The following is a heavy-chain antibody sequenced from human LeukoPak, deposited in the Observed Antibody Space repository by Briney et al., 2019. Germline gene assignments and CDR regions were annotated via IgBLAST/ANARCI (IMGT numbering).Heavy chain of an antibody. CDR3: ARVGHTMVRGVIPL. Sequence: GGSLRLSCAASRSTFSSYAMHWVRQAPGKGLEWVAVISYDGSNKYYADSVKGRFTISRDNSKNTLYLQMNSLRAEDTAVYYCARVGHTMVRGVIPLWGQGTLVTVSS. V-gene: IGHV3-30-3*01. J-gene: IGHJ4*02. CDR2: ISYDGSNK. D-gene: IGHD3-10*01. CDR1: RSTFSSYA.